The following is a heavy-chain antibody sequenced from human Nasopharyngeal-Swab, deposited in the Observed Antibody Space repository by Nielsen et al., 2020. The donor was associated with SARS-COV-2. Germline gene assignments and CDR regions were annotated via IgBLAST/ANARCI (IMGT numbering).Heavy chain of an antibody. V-gene: IGHV4-39*01. CDR3: ARRGGVATLDC. J-gene: IGHJ4*02. Sequence: SETLSLTCTVSGGSISSSSYYWGWIRQPPGKGLEWIGSIYYSGSTYYNPSLKSRVTISVDTSKNQFSLKLSSVTAADTAVYYCARRGGVATLDCWGQGTLVTVSS. CDR1: GGSISSSSYY. D-gene: IGHD5-12*01. CDR2: IYYSGST.